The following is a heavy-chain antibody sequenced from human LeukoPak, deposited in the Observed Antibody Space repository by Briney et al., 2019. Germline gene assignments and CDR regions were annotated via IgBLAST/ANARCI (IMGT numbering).Heavy chain of an antibody. CDR1: GYSISSGYY. J-gene: IGHJ4*02. CDR2: IYHSGRT. Sequence: SETLSLTCTVSGYSISSGYYWGWIRQPPGKGLEWIGSIYHSGRTFYNPSLKSRVTISVDTSKNQFSLKLTSVTAADTAVYYCASVASTGDYWGQGTLVTVSS. D-gene: IGHD2-8*02. CDR3: ASVASTGDY. V-gene: IGHV4-38-2*02.